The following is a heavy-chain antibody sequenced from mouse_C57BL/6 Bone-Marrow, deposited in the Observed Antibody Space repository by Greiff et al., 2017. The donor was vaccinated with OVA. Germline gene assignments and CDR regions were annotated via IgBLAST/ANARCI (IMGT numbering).Heavy chain of an antibody. Sequence: EVQLVESGAELVKPGASVKLSCTASGFNIKDYYMHWVKQRTEQGLEWIGRIDPEDGETKYAPKFQGKATITADTSSNPAYLQLRSLSSDDTAVDYCARGYYGSSLWYFDVWGTGTTVTVSS. J-gene: IGHJ1*03. CDR2: IDPEDGET. D-gene: IGHD1-1*01. V-gene: IGHV14-2*01. CDR1: GFNIKDYY. CDR3: ARGYYGSSLWYFDV.